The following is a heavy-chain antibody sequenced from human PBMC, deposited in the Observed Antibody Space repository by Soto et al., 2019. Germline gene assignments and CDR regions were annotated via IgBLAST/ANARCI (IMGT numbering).Heavy chain of an antibody. CDR3: AGDLPIPLHRGYDFPEHYYYGMDV. CDR2: IYYSGST. V-gene: IGHV4-61*01. CDR1: GGSVSSGSYY. J-gene: IGHJ6*02. D-gene: IGHD5-12*01. Sequence: QVQLQESGPGLVKPSETLSLTCTVSGGSVSSGSYYWSWIRQPPGKGLEWIGYIYYSGSTNYNPSLTIRVTLSVDTSRNQFSLELSSVTAADTAVYYCAGDLPIPLHRGYDFPEHYYYGMDVWGQGTTVTVSS.